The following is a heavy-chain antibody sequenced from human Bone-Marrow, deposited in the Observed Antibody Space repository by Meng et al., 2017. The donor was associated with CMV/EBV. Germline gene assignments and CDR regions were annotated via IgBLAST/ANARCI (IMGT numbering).Heavy chain of an antibody. CDR1: GYTFTGYY. D-gene: IGHD3-3*01. V-gene: IGHV1-69*05. CDR3: ARGSMSGKLLRYYYGMDV. CDR2: IIPIFGTA. J-gene: IGHJ6*02. Sequence: SVKVSCKASGYTFTGYYMHWVRQAPGQGLEWMGGIIPIFGTANYAQKFQGRVTITTDESTSTAYMELSSLRSEDTAVYYCARGSMSGKLLRYYYGMDVWGQGTTVTVSS.